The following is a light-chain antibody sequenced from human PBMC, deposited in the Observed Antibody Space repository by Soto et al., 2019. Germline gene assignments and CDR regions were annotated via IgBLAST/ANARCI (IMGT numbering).Light chain of an antibody. CDR2: DVT. CDR1: SSDVGGYNF. J-gene: IGLJ1*01. CDR3: TSYTSSSTYV. V-gene: IGLV2-14*03. Sequence: QSALTQPASVSGSPGQSITISCTGTSSDVGGYNFVSWYQHHPGKAPKLMIFDVTNRPSGVSDRFSGSKSGNTASLTISGLKAEDEAGYYCTSYTSSSTYVFGTGPKLTVL.